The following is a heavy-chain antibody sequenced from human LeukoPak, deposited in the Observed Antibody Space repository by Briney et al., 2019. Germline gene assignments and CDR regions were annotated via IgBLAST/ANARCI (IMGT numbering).Heavy chain of an antibody. Sequence: GESPKISCKGSGYTFTTYGLSWVRQAPGQGLEWLGWISTYDDNIKYAQSLQGRLTLTIDTSTSTAYMELRSLTSDDTAVYYCARETYSNILTGTDYWGPGTLVTVSS. V-gene: IGHV1-18*01. CDR1: GYTFTTYG. CDR3: ARETYSNILTGTDY. J-gene: IGHJ4*02. D-gene: IGHD3-9*01. CDR2: ISTYDDNI.